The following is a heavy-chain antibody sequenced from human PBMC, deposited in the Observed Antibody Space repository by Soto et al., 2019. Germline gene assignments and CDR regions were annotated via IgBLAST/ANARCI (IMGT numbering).Heavy chain of an antibody. D-gene: IGHD4-4*01. V-gene: IGHV3-30*03. CDR3: ASPPERQYYFDY. J-gene: IGHJ4*02. Sequence: PGGSLRLSCAASGFTFSSYGMHWVRQAPGKGLEWVAVISYDGSNKYYADSVKGRFTISRDNSKNTLYLQMNSLRAEDTAVYYCASPPERQYYFDYWGQGTLVTVSS. CDR2: ISYDGSNK. CDR1: GFTFSSYG.